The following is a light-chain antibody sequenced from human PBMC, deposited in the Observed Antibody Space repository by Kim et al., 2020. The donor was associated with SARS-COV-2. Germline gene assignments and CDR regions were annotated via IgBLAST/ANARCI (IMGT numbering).Light chain of an antibody. J-gene: IGKJ4*01. V-gene: IGKV3-11*01. Sequence: LSPGERATLSGRASQSVGNSLAGFQQKPGQAPRRLIFETSNRATGIPARFSGSGSGTGFTLTISSLEPEDFAVYYCQQRYNWPLTFGGGTKVEIK. CDR1: QSVGNS. CDR3: QQRYNWPLT. CDR2: ETS.